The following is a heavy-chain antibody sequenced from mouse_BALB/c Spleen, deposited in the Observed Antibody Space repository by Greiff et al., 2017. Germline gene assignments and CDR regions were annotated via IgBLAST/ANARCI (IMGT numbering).Heavy chain of an antibody. Sequence: QVQLQQSGPGLVAPSQSLSITCTVSGFSLTGYGVNWVRQPPGKGLEWLGMIWGDGSTDYNSALKSRLSISKDNSKSQVFLKMNSLQTDDTARYYCARAYDYDGAWFAYWGQGTLVTVSA. CDR2: IWGDGST. V-gene: IGHV2-6-7*01. J-gene: IGHJ3*01. CDR3: ARAYDYDGAWFAY. D-gene: IGHD2-4*01. CDR1: GFSLTGYG.